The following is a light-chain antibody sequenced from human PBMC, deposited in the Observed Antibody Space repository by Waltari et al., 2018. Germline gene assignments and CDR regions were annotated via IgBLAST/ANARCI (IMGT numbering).Light chain of an antibody. CDR1: QSVRKY. CDR3: QKYESLPAT. V-gene: IGKV3-20*01. Sequence: CLASQSVRKYVAWYQQRPGQAPRLLIYDASTRATGIPDRFSGSGFGTDFSLTISRLEPEDFAVYYCQKYESLPATFGQGTKVEIK. CDR2: DAS. J-gene: IGKJ1*01.